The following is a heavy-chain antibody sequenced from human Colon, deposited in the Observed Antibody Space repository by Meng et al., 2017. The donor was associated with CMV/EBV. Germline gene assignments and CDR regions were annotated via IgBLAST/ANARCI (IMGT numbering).Heavy chain of an antibody. CDR3: ARDLWPIVRGGNLRGWFDL. D-gene: IGHD3-10*01. Sequence: ASVKVSCKASGYSFTGYYMYWVRQAPGQGLEWMGCINPDSGGTIYIQKFQGRVTMTRDTSVSTLYMELSSLTSDDTAVYYCARDLWPIVRGGNLRGWFDLWGQGTLVTVSS. CDR2: INPDSGGT. J-gene: IGHJ5*02. V-gene: IGHV1-2*02. CDR1: GYSFTGYY.